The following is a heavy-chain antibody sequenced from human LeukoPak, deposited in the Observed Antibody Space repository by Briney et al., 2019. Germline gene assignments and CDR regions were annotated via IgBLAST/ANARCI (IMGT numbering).Heavy chain of an antibody. D-gene: IGHD3-10*01. CDR3: AAMGSGSGVDY. V-gene: IGHV4-34*01. CDR1: GGSFSGYY. Sequence: SETLSLTCAVYGGSFSGYYWSWIRQPPGKGLEWIGEINHSRSTNYNPSLKSRVTISVDTSKNQFSLKLSSVTAADTAVYYFAAMGSGSGVDYWGQGTLVTVSS. J-gene: IGHJ4*02. CDR2: INHSRST.